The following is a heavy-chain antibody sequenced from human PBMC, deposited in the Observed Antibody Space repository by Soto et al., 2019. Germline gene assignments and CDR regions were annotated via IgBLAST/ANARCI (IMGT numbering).Heavy chain of an antibody. D-gene: IGHD6-13*01. V-gene: IGHV3-30-3*01. CDR1: GFTFSSYA. Sequence: QVQLVESGGGVVQPGRSLRLSCASSGFTFSSYAMHWVRQAPGKGLEWVAVISYDGSNKYYADSVKGRFTISRDNSKNTLYLQMNSLRAEDTAVYYCARVSLIANYYGMDVWGQGTTVTVSS. CDR3: ARVSLIANYYGMDV. J-gene: IGHJ6*02. CDR2: ISYDGSNK.